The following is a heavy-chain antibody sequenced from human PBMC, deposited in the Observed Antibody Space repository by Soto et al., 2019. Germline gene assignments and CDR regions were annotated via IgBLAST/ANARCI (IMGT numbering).Heavy chain of an antibody. J-gene: IGHJ4*02. D-gene: IGHD3-16*01. CDR3: ARGGPRSYYFDY. V-gene: IGHV3-53*04. CDR1: DFAVSSTY. CDR2: IFSGGGT. Sequence: EVQLVESGGGLVQPGGSLRLSCAASDFAVSSTYMSWVRQAPGKGLEWVSFIFSGGGTSYADSVKGRFTISRHTSKNTLDLQMNSLRPEETAVYYCARGGPRSYYFDYWGQGTLVTVSS.